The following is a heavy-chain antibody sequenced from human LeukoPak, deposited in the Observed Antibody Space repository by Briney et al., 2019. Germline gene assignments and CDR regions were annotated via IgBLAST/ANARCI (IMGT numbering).Heavy chain of an antibody. CDR2: ISYDGSNK. V-gene: IGHV3-30*18. Sequence: SGGSLRLSCAASGFTFSSYGMHWVRQAPGKGLEWVAVISYDGSNKYYADSVKGRFTISRDNSKNTLYLQMNSPRAEDTAVYYCAKDWGAAAGTLVTQIDSYFDYWGQGTLVTVSS. CDR1: GFTFSSYG. D-gene: IGHD6-13*01. CDR3: AKDWGAAAGTLVTQIDSYFDY. J-gene: IGHJ4*02.